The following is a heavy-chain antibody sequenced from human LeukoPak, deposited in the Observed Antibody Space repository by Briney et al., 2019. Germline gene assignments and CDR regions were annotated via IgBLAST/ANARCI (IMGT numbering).Heavy chain of an antibody. D-gene: IGHD2-15*01. J-gene: IGHJ4*02. CDR3: ASASGTLRRGFDC. CDR1: GFTFSGYW. V-gene: IGHV3-7*01. CDR2: IRQDGSEK. Sequence: GGSLRLSCAASGFTFSGYWMSWVRRAPGKGLEWVANIRQDGSEKYYVDSVKGRFTISRDNSKNSLYLQMNSLRAEDTAVYYCASASGTLRRGFDCWGQGTLVTVSS.